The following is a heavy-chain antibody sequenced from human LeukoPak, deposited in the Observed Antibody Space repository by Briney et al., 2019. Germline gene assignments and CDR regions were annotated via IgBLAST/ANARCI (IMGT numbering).Heavy chain of an antibody. CDR1: GDTFTGYY. J-gene: IGHJ4*02. V-gene: IGHV1-2*02. Sequence: ASVKVSCKASGDTFTGYYMHWVRQAPGQGLEWMGWINPNSGGTNYAQKCQGRVTMTRDTSISTAYMELSRPRSDDTAVYYCARDPGKQGLATFDYWGQGTLVTVSS. CDR3: ARDPGKQGLATFDY. D-gene: IGHD6-19*01. CDR2: INPNSGGT.